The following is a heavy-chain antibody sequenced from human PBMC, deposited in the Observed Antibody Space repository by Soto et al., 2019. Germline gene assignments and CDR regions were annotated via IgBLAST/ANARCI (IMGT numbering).Heavy chain of an antibody. J-gene: IGHJ4*02. CDR2: IYYSGST. CDR3: ARGKGGIAVAHFDY. V-gene: IGHV4-31*03. D-gene: IGHD6-19*01. CDR1: GGSISSGGYY. Sequence: QVQLQESGPGLVKPSQTLSLTCTVSGGSISSGGYYWSWIRQHPGKGLEWIGYIYYSGSTYHNPSRKSRVTISVDTSKNQFSLKLRSVTAADTAVYYCARGKGGIAVAHFDYWGQGTLVTVSS.